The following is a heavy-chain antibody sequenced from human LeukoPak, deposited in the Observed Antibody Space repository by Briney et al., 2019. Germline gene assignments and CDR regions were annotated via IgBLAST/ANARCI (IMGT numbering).Heavy chain of an antibody. V-gene: IGHV3-30*02. D-gene: IGHD3-3*01. CDR2: IRYDGSNK. CDR3: ARGPLWSGYSPGY. J-gene: IGHJ4*02. CDR1: GFTFSSYG. Sequence: PGGSLRLSCAASGFTFSSYGMHWVRQAPGKGLEWVAFIRYDGSNKYYADSVKGRFTISRDNAKKLLYLQMNSLRAEDTAVYYCARGPLWSGYSPGYWGQGTLVTVSS.